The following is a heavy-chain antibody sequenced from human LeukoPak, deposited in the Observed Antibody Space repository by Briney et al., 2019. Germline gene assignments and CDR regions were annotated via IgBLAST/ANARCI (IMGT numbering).Heavy chain of an antibody. CDR2: INPSGGST. D-gene: IGHD2-21*02. CDR3: ARDRGDYWFDP. Sequence: ASVKVSCKASGYTFTGYYMHWVRQAPGQGLEWMGWINPSGGSTSYAQKFQGRVTMTRDMSTSTVYMELSSLRSEDTAVYYCARDRGDYWFDPWGQGTLVTVSS. V-gene: IGHV1-46*01. J-gene: IGHJ5*02. CDR1: GYTFTGYY.